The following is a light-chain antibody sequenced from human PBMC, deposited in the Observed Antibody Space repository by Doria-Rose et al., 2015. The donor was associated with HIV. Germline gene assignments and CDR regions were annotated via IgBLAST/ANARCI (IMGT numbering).Light chain of an antibody. V-gene: IGKV3-20*01. Sequence: EIVLTQSPGTLSLSPGERATLTCRASQSFSSTYLAWYQQKPCQAPSLLIYDGSTRATGIPDRFSASGSGTDFTLTINRLEPEDLALYYCHQYGTSWTFGQGTKVEI. CDR2: DGS. CDR3: HQYGTSWT. CDR1: QSFSSTY. J-gene: IGKJ1*01.